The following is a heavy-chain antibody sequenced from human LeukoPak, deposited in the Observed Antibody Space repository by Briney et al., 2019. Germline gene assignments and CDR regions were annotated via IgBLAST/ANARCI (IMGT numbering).Heavy chain of an antibody. CDR3: AKERADYTNPYYFDY. CDR2: ISGSGANT. V-gene: IGHV3-23*01. CDR1: GFTFSTYA. Sequence: GGSLRLSCAASGFTFSTYAMSWVRQAPGKGLEWVSTISGSGANTYYADSVRGRYTISRDNSKNTLYLHMNSLRAEDTAVYYCAKERADYTNPYYFDYWGQGTLVTVSS. J-gene: IGHJ4*02. D-gene: IGHD3-3*01.